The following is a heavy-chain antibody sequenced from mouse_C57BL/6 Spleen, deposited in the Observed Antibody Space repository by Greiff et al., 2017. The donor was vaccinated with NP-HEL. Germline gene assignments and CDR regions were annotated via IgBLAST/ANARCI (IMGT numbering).Heavy chain of an antibody. CDR3: TRYYGSSSYYYAMDY. V-gene: IGHV14-4*01. Sequence: VQLKQSGAELVRPGASVKLSCTASGFNIKDDYMHWVKQRPEQGLEWIGWIDPENGDTEYASRFPGTATIPADTSSNTAYLQLSSLTSEDTAVYYCTRYYGSSSYYYAMDYWGQGTSVTVSS. CDR2: IDPENGDT. J-gene: IGHJ4*01. D-gene: IGHD1-1*01. CDR1: GFNIKDDY.